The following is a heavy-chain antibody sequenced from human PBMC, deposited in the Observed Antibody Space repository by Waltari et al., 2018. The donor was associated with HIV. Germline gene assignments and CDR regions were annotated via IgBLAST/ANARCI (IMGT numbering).Heavy chain of an antibody. CDR3: ARMELLVLQWPPDY. Sequence: QVQLVQSGAEVKKPGASVTVSCKASGYTFPSYALNWVRQATGQGLEWLGWMNPNSGNTGYAQKFQGRVTMTRNTSISTAYMELSSLRSEDTAVYYCARMELLVLQWPPDYWGQGTLVTVSS. CDR1: GYTFPSYA. V-gene: IGHV1-8*01. CDR2: MNPNSGNT. D-gene: IGHD3-3*01. J-gene: IGHJ4*02.